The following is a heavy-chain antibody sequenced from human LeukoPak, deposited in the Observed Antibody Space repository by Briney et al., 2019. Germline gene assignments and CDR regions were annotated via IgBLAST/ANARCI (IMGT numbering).Heavy chain of an antibody. CDR2: ITSASSYI. V-gene: IGHV3-21*01. D-gene: IGHD2-21*01. CDR1: GFSFSSYS. J-gene: IGHJ4*02. Sequence: PGGSLRLSCAASGFSFSSYSMTWVRQAPGKGLEWVSSITSASSYIYYADSVKGRFTISRDNAKNSLYLQMNSLRAEDTAVYFCARDAVAGGRWGQGTLVTVSS. CDR3: ARDAVAGGR.